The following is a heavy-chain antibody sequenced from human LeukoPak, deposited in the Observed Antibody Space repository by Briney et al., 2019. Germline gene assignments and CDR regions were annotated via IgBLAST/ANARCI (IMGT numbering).Heavy chain of an antibody. J-gene: IGHJ4*02. V-gene: IGHV1-2*02. CDR2: INPNSGGT. D-gene: IGHD3-3*01. Sequence: ASVKVSCKASGYTFTGYYMHWVRQAPGQGLEWMGWINPNSGGTNYAQKFQGRVTMTRDTSIGTAYMELSRLRSDDTAVYYCARDKYDFWRGLIDYWGQGTLVTVSS. CDR1: GYTFTGYY. CDR3: ARDKYDFWRGLIDY.